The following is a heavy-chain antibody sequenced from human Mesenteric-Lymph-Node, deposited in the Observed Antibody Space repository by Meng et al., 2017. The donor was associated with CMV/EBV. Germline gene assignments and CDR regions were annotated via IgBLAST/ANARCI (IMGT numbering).Heavy chain of an antibody. CDR3: AREASIFGVVITSYGMDV. CDR1: GYTFTGYY. J-gene: IGHJ6*02. V-gene: IGHV1-18*04. D-gene: IGHD3-3*01. CDR2: ISAYNGDT. Sequence: ASVKVSCKASGYTFTGYYMHWVRQAPGQGLEWMGWISAYNGDTNHVQWLQDRVTMTTDTSTSTAYMELRSLRSDDTAVYYCAREASIFGVVITSYGMDVWGQGTTVTVSS.